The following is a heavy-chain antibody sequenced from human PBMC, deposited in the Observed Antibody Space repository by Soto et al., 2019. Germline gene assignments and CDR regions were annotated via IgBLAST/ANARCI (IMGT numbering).Heavy chain of an antibody. CDR2: IYFRVTT. J-gene: IGHJ4*02. D-gene: IGHD3-22*01. Sequence: QVQLQESGPGLGKPSETLSLTCTVSGGSMNTFYWSWVRQSPGKGLAWIGYIYFRVTTHYHPSLQSRVSISIDTSQNQFSLKLNSMTTADTAVYYCARSSGYATPLDQWGQGTLVTVSS. CDR1: GGSMNTFY. CDR3: ARSSGYATPLDQ. V-gene: IGHV4-59*01.